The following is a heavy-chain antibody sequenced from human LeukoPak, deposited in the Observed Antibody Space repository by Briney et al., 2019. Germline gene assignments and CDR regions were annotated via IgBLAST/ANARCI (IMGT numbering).Heavy chain of an antibody. V-gene: IGHV3-23*01. J-gene: IGHJ4*02. Sequence: QAGGSLRLSCETSGSGFTFGNLGMSWVRQAPGKGLEWLSGISGSGYYTYYADSVKGRFTISRDNSKNTLYLQMNSLRAEDTAVYYCAKKRSPGEGGNSFDYWGPGTLVTVSS. CDR1: GSGFTFGNLG. CDR2: ISGSGYYT. D-gene: IGHD3-10*01. CDR3: AKKRSPGEGGNSFDY.